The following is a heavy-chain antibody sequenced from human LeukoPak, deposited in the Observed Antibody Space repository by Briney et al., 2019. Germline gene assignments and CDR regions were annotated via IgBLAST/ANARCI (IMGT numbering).Heavy chain of an antibody. CDR1: GFTFSTYT. D-gene: IGHD6-13*01. Sequence: PGGSLRLSCAASGFTFSTYTMNWVRHAPGKGLEWVSSISSSSSYIYYADSVKGRFTISRDNTKNSLYLHMNSLRAADTAVYYCAREGAQQLVGYFDYWGQGTLVTVSS. V-gene: IGHV3-21*06. J-gene: IGHJ4*02. CDR2: ISSSSSYI. CDR3: AREGAQQLVGYFDY.